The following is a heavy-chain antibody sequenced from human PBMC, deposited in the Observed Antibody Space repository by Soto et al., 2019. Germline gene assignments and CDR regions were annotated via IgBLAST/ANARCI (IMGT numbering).Heavy chain of an antibody. J-gene: IGHJ5*02. CDR2: ISAYNGDT. Sequence: QIQLVQSGGEVKKPGASVKVSCKASGYTFTNYGIYWVRQAPGQGLEWMGWISAYNGDTKYAQKLQVGVTMTTDTSTSTAYMALRSLRSDDTAIYYGARTVTSWNWFDPWGQGTLVTVSS. CDR1: GYTFTNYG. D-gene: IGHD4-17*01. CDR3: ARTVTSWNWFDP. V-gene: IGHV1-18*01.